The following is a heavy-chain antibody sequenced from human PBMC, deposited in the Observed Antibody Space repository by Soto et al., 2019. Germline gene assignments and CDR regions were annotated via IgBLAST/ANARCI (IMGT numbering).Heavy chain of an antibody. CDR1: GGSISSGYF. CDR2: IYFSGST. CDR3: VRGGSSTFDY. D-gene: IGHD2-2*01. Sequence: QMHLQESGPGLVKPSQTLSLTCSVSGGSISSGYFWSWIRQHPGKGLEWIGYIYFSGSTYYNPSLKSRVSISLDTSKNRFSLNLSSVTAADTAVYYCVRGGSSTFDYWGQGTLVTVSS. V-gene: IGHV4-31*03. J-gene: IGHJ4*02.